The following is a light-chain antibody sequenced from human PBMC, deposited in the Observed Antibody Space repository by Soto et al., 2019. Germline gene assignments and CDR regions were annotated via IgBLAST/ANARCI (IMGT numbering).Light chain of an antibody. CDR3: QQVNNYPLI. V-gene: IGKV1-9*01. J-gene: IGKJ4*01. CDR1: QGLSNY. Sequence: DIQMTQSPSSLSASVGDRVTITCRASQGLSNYLAWYQQKPGKAPKLLIYAASTLQSGVPSRLSGNGSETDFTLTISSLQPEDFATYYCQQVNNYPLIFGGGTKVDIK. CDR2: AAS.